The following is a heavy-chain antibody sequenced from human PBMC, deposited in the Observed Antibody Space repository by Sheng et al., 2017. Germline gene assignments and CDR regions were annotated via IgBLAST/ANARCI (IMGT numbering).Heavy chain of an antibody. CDR1: GFTFSSYA. D-gene: IGHD2-21*02. Sequence: QVQLVESGGGVVQPGRSLRLSCAASGFTFSSYAMHWVRQAPGKGLEWVAVISYDGSNKYYADSVKGRFTISRDNSKNTLYLQMNSLRAEDTAVYYCARDSRRGGDCCYGMDVWGQGTTVTVSS. V-gene: IGHV3-30*04. CDR2: ISYDGSNK. J-gene: IGHJ6*02. CDR3: ARDSRRGGDCCYGMDV.